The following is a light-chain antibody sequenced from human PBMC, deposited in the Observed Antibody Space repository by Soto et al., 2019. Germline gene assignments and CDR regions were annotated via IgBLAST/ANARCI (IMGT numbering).Light chain of an antibody. J-gene: IGKJ5*01. CDR1: QSVSSSY. CDR2: GAS. Sequence: EIVMTQSPATLSLSPGERATLSCRASQSVSSSYLAWYQQKPGQAPRLLIYGASSRATGIPDRFSGSGSGTDFTLTISCLQSEDFATYYCQQYYSYPRITFGQGTRLEIK. V-gene: IGKV3-20*01. CDR3: QQYYSYPRIT.